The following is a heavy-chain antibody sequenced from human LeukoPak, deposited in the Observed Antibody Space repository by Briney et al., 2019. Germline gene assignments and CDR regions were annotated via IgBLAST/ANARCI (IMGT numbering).Heavy chain of an antibody. V-gene: IGHV3-30*02. J-gene: IGHJ4*02. Sequence: GGSLRLSCAASGFTFSSYGMHWVRQAPGKGLEWVAFIRYDGSNKYYADSVKGRFTISRDNAKNSLYLQMNSLRAEDTAVYYCARESIFGVVPQYYFDYWGQGTLVTVSS. CDR2: IRYDGSNK. D-gene: IGHD3-3*01. CDR3: ARESIFGVVPQYYFDY. CDR1: GFTFSSYG.